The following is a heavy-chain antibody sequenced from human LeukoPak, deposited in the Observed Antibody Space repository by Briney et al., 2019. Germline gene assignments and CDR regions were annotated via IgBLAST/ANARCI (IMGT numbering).Heavy chain of an antibody. CDR1: GFRFSAYA. Sequence: GGSLRLSCVASGFRFSAYAMTWVRQAPGKGLEWVSSITSSSNYIYYASSVRGRFTISRDNAKNSLYLQMNSLRAEDTAVYYCARDLRLWGQGTLVTVSS. J-gene: IGHJ4*02. CDR3: ARDLRL. CDR2: ITSSSNYI. V-gene: IGHV3-21*01.